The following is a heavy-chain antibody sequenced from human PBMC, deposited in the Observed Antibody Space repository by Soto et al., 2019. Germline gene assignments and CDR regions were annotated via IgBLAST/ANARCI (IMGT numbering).Heavy chain of an antibody. V-gene: IGHV3-30*18. J-gene: IGHJ6*02. CDR1: GFTFSSYG. Sequence: GGSLRLSNAASGFTFSSYGMHWVRQAPGKGLEWVAVITYDGSNKYYADSVKGRFTISRDNSKNTLYLQMNSLRAEDTAVYYCAKDRGAGYCSGGSCYYYYYGMDVWGQGTTVTVSS. D-gene: IGHD2-15*01. CDR2: ITYDGSNK. CDR3: AKDRGAGYCSGGSCYYYYYGMDV.